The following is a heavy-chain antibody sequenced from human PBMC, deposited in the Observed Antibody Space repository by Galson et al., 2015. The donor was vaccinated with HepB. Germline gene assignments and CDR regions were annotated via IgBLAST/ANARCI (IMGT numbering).Heavy chain of an antibody. CDR1: GSTLIEVS. CDR3: ATMGYCNKTTCDRVGFDP. Sequence: SVKVSCKVSGSTLIEVSMNWVRQPPGKGLEWMGGFDPEDGETIFAQRFQGRVTMTEDTSTGTAYMELSSLTSEDTAVYYCATMGYCNKTTCDRVGFDPWGKGTLVTVSS. CDR2: FDPEDGET. V-gene: IGHV1-24*01. D-gene: IGHD2/OR15-2a*01. J-gene: IGHJ5*02.